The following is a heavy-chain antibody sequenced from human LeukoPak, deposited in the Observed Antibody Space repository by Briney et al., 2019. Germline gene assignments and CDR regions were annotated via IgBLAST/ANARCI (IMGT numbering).Heavy chain of an antibody. CDR1: GGSINRVGSY. D-gene: IGHD3-22*01. CDR2: IYSSRRT. CDR3: AKDTSGHYVYEE. Sequence: PSETLSLTCTVSGGSINRVGSYWRWVRQHPGKGLGWIGYIYSSRRTYYNPSLKSRIDMAVDTSRNQFSLNLRSVSAADTAVYYCAKDTSGHYVYEEWGQGTLVTVSS. V-gene: IGHV4-31*02. J-gene: IGHJ1*01.